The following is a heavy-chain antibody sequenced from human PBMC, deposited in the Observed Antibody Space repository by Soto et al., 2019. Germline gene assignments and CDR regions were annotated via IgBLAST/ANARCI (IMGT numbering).Heavy chain of an antibody. CDR2: IYDSGST. D-gene: IGHD5-18*01. Sequence: SETLSLTCTVSGGSINNYYWSWIRQPPGKGLEWIGYIYDSGSTNYNPSLKSRVTMSVDTSKNQYSLNLSSVTAADTAVYYCAREQGFSYGLNYFDPWGQGTLVTVSS. J-gene: IGHJ5*02. CDR1: GGSINNYY. V-gene: IGHV4-59*01. CDR3: AREQGFSYGLNYFDP.